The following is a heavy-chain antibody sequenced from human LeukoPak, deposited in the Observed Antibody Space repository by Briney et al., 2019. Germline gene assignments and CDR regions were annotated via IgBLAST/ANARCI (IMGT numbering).Heavy chain of an antibody. J-gene: IGHJ5*02. CDR2: MNPNSGNT. CDR3: ARGRVNSMVRGVITYRFDP. CDR1: GYTFISYD. D-gene: IGHD3-10*01. V-gene: IGHV1-8*01. Sequence: ASVKVSCKASGYTFISYDINWVRQATGQGLEWMGWMNPNSGNTGYAQKFQGRVTVTRNTSISTAYMELSSLRSEDTAVYYCARGRVNSMVRGVITYRFDPWGQGTLVTVSS.